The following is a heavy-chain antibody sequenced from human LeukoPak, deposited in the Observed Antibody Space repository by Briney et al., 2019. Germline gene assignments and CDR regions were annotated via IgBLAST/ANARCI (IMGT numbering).Heavy chain of an antibody. V-gene: IGHV3-33*08. Sequence: PGGSLRLSCAASGFSLSNYWMSWVRQAPGKGLEWVAVIWSDGDNKYYADSAKGRFTISRDNSKNTLYLQMNSLRAEDTAVYYCARENRGQYQLLSGVDVWGQGTTVTVSS. D-gene: IGHD2-2*01. J-gene: IGHJ6*02. CDR3: ARENRGQYQLLSGVDV. CDR2: IWSDGDNK. CDR1: GFSLSNYW.